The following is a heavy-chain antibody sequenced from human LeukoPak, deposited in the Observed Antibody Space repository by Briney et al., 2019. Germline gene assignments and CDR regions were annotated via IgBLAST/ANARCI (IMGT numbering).Heavy chain of an antibody. J-gene: IGHJ4*02. CDR3: ARHGSSWYFDY. D-gene: IGHD6-13*01. Sequence: GESLQISCKGSGYIFTSYWIGWVRQLPGKGLEWMGIIYPGDSDTRYSPSFQGQVTISADKSISTAYLQWSSLKASDTAMYYCARHGSSWYFDYWGQGTLVTVSS. CDR2: IYPGDSDT. V-gene: IGHV5-51*01. CDR1: GYIFTSYW.